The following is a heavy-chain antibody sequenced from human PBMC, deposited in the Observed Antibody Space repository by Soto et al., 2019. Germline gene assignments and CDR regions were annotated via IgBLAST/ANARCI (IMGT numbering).Heavy chain of an antibody. CDR2: ISAYNGNT. CDR1: GYTFTSYG. D-gene: IGHD3-22*01. V-gene: IGHV1-18*01. CDR3: ARDSYYYDSSGYENFDY. Sequence: GASVKVSCKASGYTFTSYGITWVRQAPGQGLEWMGWISAYNGNTNYAQKLQGRVTMTTDTSTSTAYMELRSLRSDDTAVYYCARDSYYYDSSGYENFDYGGQGTLVTVSS. J-gene: IGHJ4*02.